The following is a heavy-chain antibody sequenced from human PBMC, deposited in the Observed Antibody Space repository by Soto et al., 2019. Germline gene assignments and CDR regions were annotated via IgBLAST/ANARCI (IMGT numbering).Heavy chain of an antibody. J-gene: IGHJ4*02. V-gene: IGHV4-59*01. CDR3: ARGIPSSSRTSLVY. Sequence: WTWIRQPPGKGLEWIGYIYCSGITNYNPSLESRVTMSLDTSENQFSLRLTSVTAADTAMYYCARGIPSSSRTSLVYWGQGALVTVSS. D-gene: IGHD2-2*01. CDR2: IYCSGIT.